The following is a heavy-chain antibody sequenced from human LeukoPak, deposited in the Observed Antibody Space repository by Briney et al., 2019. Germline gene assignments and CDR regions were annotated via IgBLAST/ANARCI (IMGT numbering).Heavy chain of an antibody. V-gene: IGHV3-30*02. J-gene: IGHJ3*02. CDR3: ATLSIVPSADAFDI. Sequence: GGSLRLSCAASGFTFSSYGMHWVRQAPGKGLEWVAFIRYDGSNKYYADSVKGRFTISRDNSKNTLYLQMNSLRAEDTAVYYCATLSIVPSADAFDIWGQGTMVTVSS. CDR1: GFTFSSYG. D-gene: IGHD2-2*01. CDR2: IRYDGSNK.